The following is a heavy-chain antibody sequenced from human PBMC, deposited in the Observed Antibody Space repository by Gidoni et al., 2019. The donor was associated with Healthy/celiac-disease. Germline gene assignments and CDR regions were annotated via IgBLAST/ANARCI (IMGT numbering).Heavy chain of an antibody. CDR1: GFTFGDYA. CDR3: TRDIVVVPAAILGKRYYYYGMDV. CDR2: IRSKAEGGTT. V-gene: IGHV3-49*03. D-gene: IGHD2-2*02. J-gene: IGHJ6*02. Sequence: VQLVGSGGGLVQPGRSLRLSCTASGFTFGDYALSWFRQAPGKGLGWVSFIRSKAEGGTTEYASSVKGRFTISRDDSKSIAYLQMNSLKTEDTAVYYCTRDIVVVPAAILGKRYYYYGMDVWGQGTTVTVSS.